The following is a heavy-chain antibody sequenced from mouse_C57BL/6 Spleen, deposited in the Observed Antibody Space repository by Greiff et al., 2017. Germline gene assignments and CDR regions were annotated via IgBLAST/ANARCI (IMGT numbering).Heavy chain of an antibody. CDR1: GFTFSSYA. V-gene: IGHV5-4*01. CDR3: ARDPGYGYDDYYAMDY. D-gene: IGHD2-2*01. CDR2: ISDGGSYT. Sequence: EVQLVESGGGLVKPGGSLKLSCAASGFTFSSYAMSWVRQTPEKRLEWVATISDGGSYTYYPDNVKGRFTISRDNAKNNLYLQMSHLKSEDTAMYYCARDPGYGYDDYYAMDYWGQGTSVTVSS. J-gene: IGHJ4*01.